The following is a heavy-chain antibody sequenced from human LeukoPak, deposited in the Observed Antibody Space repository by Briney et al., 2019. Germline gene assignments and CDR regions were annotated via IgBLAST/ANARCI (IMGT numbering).Heavy chain of an antibody. CDR3: ATDLPSGQTTVTTMDYGMDV. Sequence: GASVKVSCKVSGYTLTELSMHWVRQAPGKALEWMGGFDPEDGETIYAQKFQGRVTMTEDTSTDTAYMELSSLRSEDTAVYYCATDLPSGQTTVTTMDYGMDVWGKGTTVTVSS. CDR1: GYTLTELS. J-gene: IGHJ6*04. CDR2: FDPEDGET. V-gene: IGHV1-24*01. D-gene: IGHD4-17*01.